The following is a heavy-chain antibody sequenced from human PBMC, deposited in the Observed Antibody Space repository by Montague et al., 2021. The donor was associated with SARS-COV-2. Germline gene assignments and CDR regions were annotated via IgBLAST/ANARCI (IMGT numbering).Heavy chain of an antibody. D-gene: IGHD3-10*01. CDR3: AGKSITMVQGVMMGAFDI. J-gene: IGHJ3*02. V-gene: IGHV4-39*07. CDR2: IYYSGST. Sequence: IYYSGSTYYNLSLQSRVTISVDTSKNPFSLKPISVTAADTAGYYCAGKSITMVQGVMMGAFDIWGQGTMVTVSS.